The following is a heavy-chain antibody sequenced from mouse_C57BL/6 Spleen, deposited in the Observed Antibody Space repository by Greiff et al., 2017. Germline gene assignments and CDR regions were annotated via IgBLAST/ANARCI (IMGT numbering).Heavy chain of an antibody. Sequence: VQLQQSGAELVRPGASVTLSCKASGYTFTDYEMHWVKQTPVHGLEWIGAIDPETGGTAYNQKFKGKAILTADKSSSTAYMELRSLTSEDSAVYYCTNPYGSSSWFAYWGQGTLVTVSA. CDR3: TNPYGSSSWFAY. CDR2: IDPETGGT. J-gene: IGHJ3*01. CDR1: GYTFTDYE. D-gene: IGHD1-1*01. V-gene: IGHV1-15*01.